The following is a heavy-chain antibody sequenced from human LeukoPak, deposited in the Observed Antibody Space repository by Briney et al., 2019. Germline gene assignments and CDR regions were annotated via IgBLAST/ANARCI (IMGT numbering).Heavy chain of an antibody. CDR3: ARDGTPLDFWSGYYLNYYYYGMDV. V-gene: IGHV4-4*07. Sequence: SATLSLTCTVSGGSISSYYWSWIRQPAGKGLEWIGRIYSSGSTNYNPSLKSRDTMSVDTSKNHFSLKLSSVTAADTAVYYCARDGTPLDFWSGYYLNYYYYGMDVWGQGTTVTVSS. J-gene: IGHJ6*02. D-gene: IGHD3-3*01. CDR2: IYSSGST. CDR1: GGSISSYY.